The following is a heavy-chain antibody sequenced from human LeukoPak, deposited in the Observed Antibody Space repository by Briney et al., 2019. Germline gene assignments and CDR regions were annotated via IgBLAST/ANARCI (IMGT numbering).Heavy chain of an antibody. CDR1: GGSISSYY. J-gene: IGHJ4*02. V-gene: IGHV4-59*12. CDR2: RYYSGST. D-gene: IGHD1-26*01. Sequence: SETLSLTCSVSGGSISSYYWTWIRQPPGKGLEWIGYRYYSGSTNYNPSLKSRVTMSVDTSKNQFSLKLSSVTAADTAVYYCARGVSGATHYDYWGQGTLVTVSS. CDR3: ARGVSGATHYDY.